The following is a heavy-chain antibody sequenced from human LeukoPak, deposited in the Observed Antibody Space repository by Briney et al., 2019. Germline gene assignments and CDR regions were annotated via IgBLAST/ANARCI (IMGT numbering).Heavy chain of an antibody. CDR1: GFTFSRSG. Sequence: GGSLRLSCVASGFTFSRSGMHWVRQAPGKGLEWVAVISYDGSNKYYADPVKGRFTISRDNSKNTLYLQMNSLRAEDTAVYYCAKDRYYYDSSGYYVLDYWGQGTLVTVSS. V-gene: IGHV3-30*18. D-gene: IGHD3-22*01. J-gene: IGHJ4*02. CDR3: AKDRYYYDSSGYYVLDY. CDR2: ISYDGSNK.